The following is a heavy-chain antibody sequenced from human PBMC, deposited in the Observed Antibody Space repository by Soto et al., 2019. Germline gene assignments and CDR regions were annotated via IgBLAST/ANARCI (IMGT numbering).Heavy chain of an antibody. CDR2: INAGNGNT. J-gene: IGHJ4*02. CDR3: ARGSDLGYCSSTSCYLIDY. V-gene: IGHV1-3*01. D-gene: IGHD2-2*01. Sequence: GASVKVSSKASGYTFTSYAMHWVRQAPGQRLEWMGWINAGNGNTKYSQKFQGRVTITRDTSASTAYMELSSLRSEDTAVYYCARGSDLGYCSSTSCYLIDYWGQGTLVTVSS. CDR1: GYTFTSYA.